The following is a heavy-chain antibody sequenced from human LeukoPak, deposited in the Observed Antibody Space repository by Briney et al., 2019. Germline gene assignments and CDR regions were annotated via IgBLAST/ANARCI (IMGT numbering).Heavy chain of an antibody. CDR1: GFTFSSYG. D-gene: IGHD6-13*01. CDR3: ASLSSSWYLPY. CDR2: ISGSGDNT. Sequence: GGSLRLSCAASGFTFSSYGMSWVRQTPGKGLEWVSSISGSGDNTYYADSMKGRFTISRDNSKNTLYLQMNSLRAEDTAVYYCASLSSSWYLPYWGQGTLVTVSS. J-gene: IGHJ4*02. V-gene: IGHV3-23*01.